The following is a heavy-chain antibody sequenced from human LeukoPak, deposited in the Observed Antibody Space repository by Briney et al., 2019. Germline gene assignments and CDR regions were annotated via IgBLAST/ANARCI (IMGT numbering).Heavy chain of an antibody. CDR1: GGSFSGYY. V-gene: IGHV4-34*01. CDR3: ARSVSVAGVDY. D-gene: IGHD6-19*01. Sequence: SETLSLTCAVYGGSFSGYYWSWIRQPPGKGLEWIGEINHSGSTNYNPSLKSRVTISVDTSKNQFSLKLSSVTAADTAVYYCARSVSVAGVDYWGQGTLVTVSS. J-gene: IGHJ4*02. CDR2: INHSGST.